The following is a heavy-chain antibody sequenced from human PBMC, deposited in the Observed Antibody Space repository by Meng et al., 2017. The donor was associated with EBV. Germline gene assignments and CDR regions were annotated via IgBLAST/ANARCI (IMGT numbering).Heavy chain of an antibody. D-gene: IGHD4-17*01. CDR2: FIPLFHTT. Sequence: GHVVTSGAELKHPGPSVEVSCKTSGGSLRSFAISWVRQAPGQGLEWMGGFIPLFHTTNYAQKFQGRLHIIADESSATTYMELSSLRSEDTAIYYCASAEHYGDYVFEYWGQGTLVTVSS. J-gene: IGHJ4*02. V-gene: IGHV1-69*01. CDR1: GGSLRSFA. CDR3: ASAEHYGDYVFEY.